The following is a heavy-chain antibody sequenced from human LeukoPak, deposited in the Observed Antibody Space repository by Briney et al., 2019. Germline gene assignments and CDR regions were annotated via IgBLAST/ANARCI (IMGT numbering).Heavy chain of an antibody. J-gene: IGHJ4*02. CDR1: GYTLSTYN. D-gene: IGHD1-26*01. CDR3: ARIKWELKHADY. Sequence: ASVKVSCKTSGYTLSTYNFIWLRQAPPHGLQWMEWVSTYHGNTNYPHKSQVRVTITTTTSTTTVHSEPRILRSDDTALYYCARIKWELKHADYWGQGTLVTVSS. CDR2: VSTYHGNT. V-gene: IGHV1-18*01.